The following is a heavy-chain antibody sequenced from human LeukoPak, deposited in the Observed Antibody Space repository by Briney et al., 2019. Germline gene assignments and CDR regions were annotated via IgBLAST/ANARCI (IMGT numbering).Heavy chain of an antibody. CDR1: GGSISSYY. CDR2: IYYSGST. CDR3: ARESCSSTSCLVRWFDP. Sequence: SETLSLTCTVSGGSISSYYWSWIRQPPGKGLEWIGYIYYSGSTNYNPSLKSRVTISVDTSKNQFSLKLSSVTAAGTAVYYCARESCSSTSCLVRWFDPWGQGTLVTVSS. J-gene: IGHJ5*02. V-gene: IGHV4-59*01. D-gene: IGHD2-2*01.